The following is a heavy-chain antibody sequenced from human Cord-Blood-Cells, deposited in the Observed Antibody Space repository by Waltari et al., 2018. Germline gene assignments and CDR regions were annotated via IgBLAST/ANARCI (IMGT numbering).Heavy chain of an antibody. D-gene: IGHD6-6*01. J-gene: IGHJ4*02. Sequence: EVQLVESGGGLIQPGGSLRSSCAASGFTVSSNYMSWVRQVRGKGLEWGSVIYSGGSTYYADSVKGRFTISRDNSKNTLYLQMNSLRAEDTAVYYCARHRESSSFDYWGQGTLVTVSS. V-gene: IGHV3-53*01. CDR3: ARHRESSSFDY. CDR1: GFTVSSNY. CDR2: IYSGGST.